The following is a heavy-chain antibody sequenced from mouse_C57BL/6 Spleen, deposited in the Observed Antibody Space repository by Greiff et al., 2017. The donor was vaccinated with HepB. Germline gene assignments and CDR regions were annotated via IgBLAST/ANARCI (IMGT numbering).Heavy chain of an antibody. CDR2: ISSGSSTI. Sequence: EVKLVESGGGLVKPGGSLKLSCAASGFTFSDYGMHWVRQAPEKGLEWVAYISSGSSTIYYADTVKGRFTISSDNAKNTLFLQMTSLRSEDTAMYYCASYGSFYYAMDYWGQGTSVTVSS. D-gene: IGHD1-1*01. J-gene: IGHJ4*01. V-gene: IGHV5-17*01. CDR1: GFTFSDYG. CDR3: ASYGSFYYAMDY.